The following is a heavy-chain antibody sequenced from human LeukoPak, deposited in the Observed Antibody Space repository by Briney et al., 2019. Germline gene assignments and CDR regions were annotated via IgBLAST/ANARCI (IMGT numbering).Heavy chain of an antibody. CDR1: GFTFTNYE. D-gene: IGHD3-10*01. CDR2: ISSRSHSI. J-gene: IGHJ3*01. CDR3: VRYYRPLTMLREPAFDF. V-gene: IGHV3-48*03. Sequence: PGGSLRLSCVASGFTFTNYEMNWVRQAPGKGLEWVSYISSRSHSIYYADSVKGRFTISRDDATNSLYLQMNSLRVDDTGFYYCVRYYRPLTMLREPAFDFWGQGTMVTVSS.